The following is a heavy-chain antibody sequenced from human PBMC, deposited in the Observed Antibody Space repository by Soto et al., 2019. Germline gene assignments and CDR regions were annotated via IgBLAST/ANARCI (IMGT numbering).Heavy chain of an antibody. CDR2: IYHSGST. CDR1: GYSISSGYY. J-gene: IGHJ3*02. D-gene: IGHD6-19*01. CDR3: ARASRYSSGWYSTDDAFDI. Sequence: SETLSLICAVSGYSISSGYYWGWIRQPPGKGLEWIGSIYHSGSTYYNPSLKSRVTISVDTSKNQFSLKLSSVTAADTAVYYCARASRYSSGWYSTDDAFDIWGQGTMVTVSS. V-gene: IGHV4-38-2*01.